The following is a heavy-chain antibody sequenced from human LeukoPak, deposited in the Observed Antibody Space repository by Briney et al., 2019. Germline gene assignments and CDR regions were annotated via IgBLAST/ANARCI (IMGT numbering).Heavy chain of an antibody. J-gene: IGHJ3*02. V-gene: IGHV1-69*13. CDR2: IIPIFGTA. CDR1: GYTFTSYD. CDR3: ARGQSFRDGYNYGDAFDI. D-gene: IGHD5-24*01. Sequence: ASVKVSCKASGYTFTSYDINWVRQATGQGLEWMGGIIPIFGTANYAQKFQGRVTITADESTGTAYMELSSLRSEDTAVYYCARGQSFRDGYNYGDAFDIWGQGTMVTVSS.